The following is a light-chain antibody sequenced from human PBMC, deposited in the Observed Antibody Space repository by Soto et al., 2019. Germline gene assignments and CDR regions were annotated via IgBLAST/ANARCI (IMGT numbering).Light chain of an antibody. CDR2: GNT. CDR3: QSYDSSPSGPV. V-gene: IGLV1-40*01. CDR1: SSNIGAGYD. J-gene: IGLJ3*02. Sequence: QSVLTQPPSVSGAPGQRVTISCTGSSSNIGAGYDVHWYQQLPGTAPKLLIYGNTNRPSGVPDRFSGSKPGTSASLAITGLQAEDEGDYYCQSYDSSPSGPVFGGGTKLTVL.